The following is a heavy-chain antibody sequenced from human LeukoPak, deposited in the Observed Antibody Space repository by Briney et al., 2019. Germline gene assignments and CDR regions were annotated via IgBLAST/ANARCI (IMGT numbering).Heavy chain of an antibody. CDR1: GFTFSSYS. V-gene: IGHV3-21*01. J-gene: IGHJ4*02. Sequence: GGSLRLSCAASGFTFSSYSVNWVRQAPGKGLEWVSSISSSSTYIYYADSVKGRFTISRDNAKNSLYLQMNSLRAEDTAIYYCATFGYNWNLGYWGQGTLVTVSS. CDR3: ATFGYNWNLGY. CDR2: ISSSSTYI. D-gene: IGHD1-20*01.